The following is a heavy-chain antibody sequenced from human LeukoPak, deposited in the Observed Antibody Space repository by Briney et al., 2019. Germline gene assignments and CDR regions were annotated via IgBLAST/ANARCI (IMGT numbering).Heavy chain of an antibody. Sequence: SETLSLTCTVSGYSISSGYYWGWIRQPPGKGLEWIGSIYHSGSTYYNPSLKSRVTISVDTSKNQFSLKLSSVTAADTAVYYCARRTMVMNFDYWGQGTLVTVSS. CDR3: ARRTMVMNFDY. CDR2: IYHSGST. J-gene: IGHJ4*02. D-gene: IGHD3-10*01. CDR1: GYSISSGYY. V-gene: IGHV4-38-2*02.